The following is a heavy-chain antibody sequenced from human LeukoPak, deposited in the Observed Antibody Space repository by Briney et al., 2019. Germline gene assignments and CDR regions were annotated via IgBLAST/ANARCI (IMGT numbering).Heavy chain of an antibody. CDR1: GFTFSSYW. J-gene: IGHJ6*02. CDR2: IKQDGSEK. CDR3: AKALDYSGSEDGMDV. V-gene: IGHV3-7*03. Sequence: GGSLRLSCAASGFTFSSYWMSWVRQAPGKGLEWVANIKQDGSEKYYVDSVKGRFTISRDNAKNSLYLQMNSLRAEDTAIYYCAKALDYSGSEDGMDVWGQGTTVTVSS. D-gene: IGHD6-6*01.